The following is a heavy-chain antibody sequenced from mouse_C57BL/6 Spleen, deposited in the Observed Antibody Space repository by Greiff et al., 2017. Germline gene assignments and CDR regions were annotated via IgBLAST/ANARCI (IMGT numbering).Heavy chain of an antibody. CDR1: GYTFTDYY. CDR3: ARSPLYYYGSRTSMDY. V-gene: IGHV1-26*01. Sequence: EVQLQQSGPELVKPGASVKISCKASGYTFTDYYMNWVKQSHGKSLEWIGDLNPNNGGTSYNQKFKGKATLTVDKSSSTAYMELRSLTSEDSAVYYCARSPLYYYGSRTSMDYWGQGTSVTVSS. J-gene: IGHJ4*01. D-gene: IGHD1-1*01. CDR2: LNPNNGGT.